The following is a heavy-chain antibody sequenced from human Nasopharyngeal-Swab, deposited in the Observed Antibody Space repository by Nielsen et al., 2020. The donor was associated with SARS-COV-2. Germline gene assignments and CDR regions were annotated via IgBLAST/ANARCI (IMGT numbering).Heavy chain of an antibody. J-gene: IGHJ6*02. CDR2: IYHSGST. CDR1: GGSFSGHY. D-gene: IGHD3-3*01. V-gene: IGHV4-34*01. CDR3: ARDMYYDFWSGYLTRYYYYGMDV. Sequence: SETLSLTCAVYGGSFSGHYWSWIRQPPGKGLEWIGEIYHSGSTNYNPSLKRRVTISVDTSKSQFSLKLSSVTAADTAVYYCARDMYYDFWSGYLTRYYYYGMDVWGQGTTVTVSS.